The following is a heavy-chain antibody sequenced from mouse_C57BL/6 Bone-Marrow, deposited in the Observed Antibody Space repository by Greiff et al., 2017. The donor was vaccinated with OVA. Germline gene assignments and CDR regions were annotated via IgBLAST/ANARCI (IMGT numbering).Heavy chain of an antibody. CDR2: INPSTGGT. Sequence: EVQLQQSGPELVKPGASVKISCKASGYSFTGYYMTWVKQSPEKSLEWIGEINPSTGGTTYNQKFKAKATLTVDKSSSTAYMQLKSLTSEDSAVYYCARGTTVVATDWYFDVWGTGTTVTVSS. J-gene: IGHJ1*03. D-gene: IGHD1-1*01. CDR1: GYSFTGYY. CDR3: ARGTTVVATDWYFDV. V-gene: IGHV1-42*01.